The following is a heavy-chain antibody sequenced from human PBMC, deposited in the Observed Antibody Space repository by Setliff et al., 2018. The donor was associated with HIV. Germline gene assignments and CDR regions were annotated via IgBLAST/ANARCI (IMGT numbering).Heavy chain of an antibody. CDR1: GYTFSEYA. CDR2: IDTDNGYR. Sequence: ASVKVSCKASGYTFSEYAIHWVRQAPGQRLEWMGRIDTDNGYRRYSPKLQGRVTITKDTSANTAYMELRGLRSEDTAVYYCARWCAAAGCYPARDHFDSWGQGTLVTV. D-gene: IGHD2-8*01. V-gene: IGHV1-3*04. CDR3: ARWCAAAGCYPARDHFDS. J-gene: IGHJ4*02.